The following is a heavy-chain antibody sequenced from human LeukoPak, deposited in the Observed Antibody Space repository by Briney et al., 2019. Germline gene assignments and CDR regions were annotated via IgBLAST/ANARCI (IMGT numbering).Heavy chain of an antibody. CDR1: GASFSRSTYG. CDR3: ARHAGGISATGTRPFDY. Sequence: SAIPSLPCPLSGASFSRSTYGLGWLRPPPGKGLEWIGRIYYSGSPYHHPPLKRRVTMSVDTHKHQFSQKLSSETAADTAVYYCARHAGGISATGTRPFDYWGQGTLVTVSS. J-gene: IGHJ4*02. CDR2: IYYSGSP. D-gene: IGHD6-13*01. V-gene: IGHV4-39*01.